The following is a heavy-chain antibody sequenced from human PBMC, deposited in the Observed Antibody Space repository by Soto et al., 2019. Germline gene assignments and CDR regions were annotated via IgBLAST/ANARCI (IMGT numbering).Heavy chain of an antibody. CDR2: INAGNGNT. CDR3: ARGILSETVNGLDY. D-gene: IGHD2-15*01. Sequence: GASVKVSCKASGYTFTSYAMRWVRQAPGQRLEWMGWINAGNGNTKYSQKFQGRVTITRDTSASTAYMELSSLRSEDTAVYYCARGILSETVNGLDYWGQGTLVTVSS. CDR1: GYTFTSYA. V-gene: IGHV1-3*01. J-gene: IGHJ4*02.